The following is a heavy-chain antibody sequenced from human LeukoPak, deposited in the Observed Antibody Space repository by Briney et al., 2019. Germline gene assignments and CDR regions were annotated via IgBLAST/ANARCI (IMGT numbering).Heavy chain of an antibody. CDR2: ITNWNGGST. Sequence: GGSLRLSCEASGFTFDDYGMSWVRQAAGKGLEWVSAITNWNGGSTGYAGSVRGRFTVSRDNAKNSLYLQMNSLRAEDTAVYYCARAAMVRGVIKSYYYYMDVWGKGTTVTVSS. V-gene: IGHV3-20*04. CDR1: GFTFDDYG. J-gene: IGHJ6*03. CDR3: ARAAMVRGVIKSYYYYMDV. D-gene: IGHD3-10*01.